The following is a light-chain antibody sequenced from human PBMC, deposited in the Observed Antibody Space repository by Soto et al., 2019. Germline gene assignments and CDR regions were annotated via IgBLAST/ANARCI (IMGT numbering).Light chain of an antibody. CDR3: QQYGGSPRT. CDR2: GAS. V-gene: IGKV3-20*01. CDR1: ESVSSSY. Sequence: IVLTLSPGTLSLSPGERATLSCRASESVSSSYLAWYQQKPGQAPSLLIYGASTRATGIPDRFSGSGSGTDFTLTISRLEPEDSALYYCQQYGGSPRTFGQGTKVEIK. J-gene: IGKJ1*01.